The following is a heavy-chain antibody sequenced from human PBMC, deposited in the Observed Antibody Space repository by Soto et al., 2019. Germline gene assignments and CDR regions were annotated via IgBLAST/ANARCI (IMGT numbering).Heavy chain of an antibody. V-gene: IGHV3-23*01. Sequence: GGSLRLSCAASGFTFNRHAMSWGRQAPGKGLDWVSGISDTGGNTWYADSVKGRFTISRDNSKNMLYLQMNSLRADDTAIYYCAKKLWFAEFSFAFAMWGKGTMVTVS. D-gene: IGHD3-10*01. CDR3: AKKLWFAEFSFAFAM. J-gene: IGHJ3*02. CDR1: GFTFNRHA. CDR2: ISDTGGNT.